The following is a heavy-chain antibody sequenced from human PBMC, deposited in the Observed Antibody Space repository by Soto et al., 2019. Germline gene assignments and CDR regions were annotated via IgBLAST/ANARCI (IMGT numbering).Heavy chain of an antibody. CDR3: THYYDSGDLLNFKH. CDR1: GFTFSVSA. CDR2: IRGKVNNYAT. V-gene: IGHV3-73*02. D-gene: IGHD3-22*01. Sequence: EVQLVESGGALVQPGGSLKVSCAASGFTFSVSAMHWVRRAPGKGLEWVGRIRGKVNNYATAYASSVRGRFTISRDDSKNTAYLQMNSLKSEDTAVYYCTHYYDSGDLLNFKHWGHGTLVTVSS. J-gene: IGHJ1*01.